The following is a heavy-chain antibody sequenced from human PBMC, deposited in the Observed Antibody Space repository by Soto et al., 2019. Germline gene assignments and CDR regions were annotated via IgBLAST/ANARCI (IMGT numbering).Heavy chain of an antibody. J-gene: IGHJ5*02. CDR3: ATRPQEVYCRGRNCLNWFDP. CDR1: GFTFSTYW. CDR2: INQDGSDK. V-gene: IGHV3-7*01. Sequence: GGSLRLSCAASGFTFSTYWMSWVRQSPGKGLEWVANINQDGSDKYYVDSVKGRFTISRDNAKRSLYLQMNSLRVEDTAVYYCATRPQEVYCRGRNCLNWFDPWGQGTLVTVSS. D-gene: IGHD1-20*01.